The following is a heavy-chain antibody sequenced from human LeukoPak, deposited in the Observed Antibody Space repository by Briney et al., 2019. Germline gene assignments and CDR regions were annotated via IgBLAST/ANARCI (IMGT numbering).Heavy chain of an antibody. V-gene: IGHV1-69*13. CDR2: IIPIFGTA. Sequence: ASVKVSCKASGGTFSSYAISWVRQAPGQGLGWMGGIIPIFGTANYAQKFQGRVTITADESTSTAYMALSSLRSEDTAVYYCARALNCSSTSCSGWEGYYYYYYGMDVWGQGTTVTVSS. CDR3: ARALNCSSTSCSGWEGYYYYYYGMDV. D-gene: IGHD2-2*01. J-gene: IGHJ6*02. CDR1: GGTFSSYA.